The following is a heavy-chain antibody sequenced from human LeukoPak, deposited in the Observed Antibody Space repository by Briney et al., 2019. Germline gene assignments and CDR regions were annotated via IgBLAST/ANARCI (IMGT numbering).Heavy chain of an antibody. CDR2: IYHSGST. D-gene: IGHD3-22*01. CDR3: VSYYYDSSGYYVDY. J-gene: IGHJ4*02. V-gene: IGHV4-38-2*01. CDR1: GYSISSGYY. Sequence: SETLSLTCAVSGYSISSGYYWGWIRQPPGKGLEWIGSIYHSGSTYYNPSLQSRVTISVDTYKNQFSLKLSSVTAADTAVYYCVSYYYDSSGYYVDYWGEGTLVTVSS.